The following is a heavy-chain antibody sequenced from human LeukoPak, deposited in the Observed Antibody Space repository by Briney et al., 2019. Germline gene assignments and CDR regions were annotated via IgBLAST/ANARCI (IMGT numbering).Heavy chain of an antibody. CDR1: GYSYVSYW. CDR2: IHPDYSET. D-gene: IGHD6-25*01. V-gene: IGHV5-51*06. J-gene: IGHJ4*02. Sequence: GESLIISCKGSGYSYVSYWIAGVRQMPGKGLDPMGIIHPDYSETRYSASGQGQVTISVDKSIKTAYLQWSSLKASASAIYYCAILIAAAESLDFWGQGTLLTASS. CDR3: AILIAAAESLDF.